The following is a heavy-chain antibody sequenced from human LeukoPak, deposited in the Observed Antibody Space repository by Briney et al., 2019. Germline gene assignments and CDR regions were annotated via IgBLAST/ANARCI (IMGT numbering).Heavy chain of an antibody. CDR1: GGSFSGYY. J-gene: IGHJ4*02. D-gene: IGHD6-19*01. V-gene: IGHV4-34*01. CDR2: INHSGST. Sequence: PSETLSLTCAVDGGSFSGYYWSWIRQPPGKWLEWIGEINHSGSTNYNPSLKSRVTISVDTSKNQFSLKLSSVTAADTAVYYCARARYSSGWYYYWGQGTLVTVSS. CDR3: ARARYSSGWYYY.